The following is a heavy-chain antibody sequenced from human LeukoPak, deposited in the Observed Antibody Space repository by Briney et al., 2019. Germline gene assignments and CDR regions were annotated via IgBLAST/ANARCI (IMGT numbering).Heavy chain of an antibody. V-gene: IGHV1-69*13. CDR3: ARGRIVGATLSAFDI. CDR2: IIPIFGTA. CDR1: GGTFSSYA. J-gene: IGHJ3*02. D-gene: IGHD1-26*01. Sequence: GASVKVSCKASGGTFSSYAISWVRQAPGQGLEWMGGIIPIFGTANYAQKFQGRVTITADESTSTAYMELSSLRSEDTAVYYCARGRIVGATLSAFDIWGQGTVVTVSS.